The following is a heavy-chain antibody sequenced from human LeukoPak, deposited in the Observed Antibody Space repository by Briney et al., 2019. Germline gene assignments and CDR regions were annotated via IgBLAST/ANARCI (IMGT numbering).Heavy chain of an antibody. CDR2: IYPGDSDT. D-gene: IGHD1-26*01. CDR1: GYIFTSYW. CDR3: ARQPQWELRSGYFDY. J-gene: IGHJ4*02. Sequence: GESLKISCKGSGYIFTSYWIGWVRQMPGKGLEWMGIIYPGDSDTRYSPSFQGQVTISADKSISTAYLQWSSLKASDTAMYFCARQPQWELRSGYFDYWGQGTLVTVSS. V-gene: IGHV5-51*01.